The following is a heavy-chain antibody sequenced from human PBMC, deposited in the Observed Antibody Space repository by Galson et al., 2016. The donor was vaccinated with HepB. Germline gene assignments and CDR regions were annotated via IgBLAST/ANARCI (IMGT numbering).Heavy chain of an antibody. V-gene: IGHV3-7*04. CDR3: TREFDL. CDR2: IKKDGSEI. Sequence: SLRLSCAASGFSLGNYWMNWARQAPGKGLEWLANIKKDGSEINYVDSVKGRSTISRDNAKNSLFLQMNTLGVEDTAVYYCTREFDLWGRGTQVTVSS. J-gene: IGHJ2*01. CDR1: GFSLGNYW.